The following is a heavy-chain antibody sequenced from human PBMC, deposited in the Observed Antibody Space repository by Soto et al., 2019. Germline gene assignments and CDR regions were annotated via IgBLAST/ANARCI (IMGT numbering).Heavy chain of an antibody. J-gene: IGHJ6*02. D-gene: IGHD5-12*01. CDR2: IIPIFGTA. V-gene: IGHV1-69*13. CDR1: GGTFSSYA. Sequence: SVKVSCKASGGTFSSYAISWVRQAPGQGLEWMGGIIPIFGTANYAQKFQGRVTITADESTSTAYMELSSLRSEDTAVYYCARTGLEMATISDYYYYGMDVWGQGTTVTV. CDR3: ARTGLEMATISDYYYYGMDV.